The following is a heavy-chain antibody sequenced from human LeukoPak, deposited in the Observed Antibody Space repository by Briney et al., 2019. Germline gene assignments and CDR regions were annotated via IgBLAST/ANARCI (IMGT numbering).Heavy chain of an antibody. V-gene: IGHV4-34*01. CDR2: INHSGST. CDR1: GGSFSGYY. D-gene: IGHD2-15*01. J-gene: IGHJ6*04. Sequence: PSETLSLTCAVYGGSFSGYYWSWIRQPPGKGLEWIGEINHSGSTNYNPSLKSRVTISVDTSKNQFSLKLSSVTAADTAVYYCARGRRGVVAATPRGRDYYYYGMDVWGKGTTVTVSS. CDR3: ARGRRGVVAATPRGRDYYYYGMDV.